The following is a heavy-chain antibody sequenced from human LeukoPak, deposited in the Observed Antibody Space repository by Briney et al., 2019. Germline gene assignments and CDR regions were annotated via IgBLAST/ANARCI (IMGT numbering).Heavy chain of an antibody. CDR1: GFTFSSYS. V-gene: IGHV3-21*04. J-gene: IGHJ4*02. CDR2: IGSSSSYI. Sequence: GGSLRLSCAASGFTFSSYSMNWVRQAPGKGLVWVSSIGSSSSYIYYADSVKGRFTISRDNPKNTVFLQMSSLRVEDTAVYYCARQVGPDYWGQGTLVTVSS. D-gene: IGHD3-10*01. CDR3: ARQVGPDY.